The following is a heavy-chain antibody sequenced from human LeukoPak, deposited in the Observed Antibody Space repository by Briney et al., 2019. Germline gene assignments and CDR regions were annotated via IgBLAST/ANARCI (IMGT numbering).Heavy chain of an antibody. V-gene: IGHV4-39*07. J-gene: IGHJ6*02. CDR1: GGSISSGGYY. D-gene: IGHD3-16*01. Sequence: SETLSLTCTVSGGSISSGGYYWSWIRQPPGKGLEWIGSIYYSGSTYYNPSLRSRVTISVDTSKNQFSLKLSSVTAADTAVYYCARDLGRLGESKYGMDVWGQGTTVTVSS. CDR2: IYYSGST. CDR3: ARDLGRLGESKYGMDV.